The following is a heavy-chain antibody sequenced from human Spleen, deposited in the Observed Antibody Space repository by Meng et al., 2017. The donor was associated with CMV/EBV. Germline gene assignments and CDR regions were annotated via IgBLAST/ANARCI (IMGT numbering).Heavy chain of an antibody. V-gene: IGHV3-11*04. D-gene: IGHD3-3*01. CDR3: ARVKDYDFWSGYSGGMDV. CDR1: GFTFSDYY. CDR2: ISGGGRTI. Sequence: GSLRLSCAASGFTFSDYYMTWIRQAPGKGLEWVSSISGGGRTIYYTDSVKGRFTISRDNAKNSLYLQMNSLRAEDTAVYYCARVKDYDFWSGYSGGMDVWGQGTTVTVSS. J-gene: IGHJ6*02.